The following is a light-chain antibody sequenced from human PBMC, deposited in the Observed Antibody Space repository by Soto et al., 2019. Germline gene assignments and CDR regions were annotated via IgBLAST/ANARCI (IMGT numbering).Light chain of an antibody. CDR1: QGVSDW. V-gene: IGKV1-12*01. CDR2: GSS. CDR3: QQSNYWPRGT. J-gene: IGKJ1*01. Sequence: DIQITQSPSSVSASVGDSVTITCRASQGVSDWVAWYQQKPGEAPKLLIYGSSSLLSAVPSRFSGTRSGTDFTLTISSLQSEDFAVYYCQQSNYWPRGTFGQGTKVDIK.